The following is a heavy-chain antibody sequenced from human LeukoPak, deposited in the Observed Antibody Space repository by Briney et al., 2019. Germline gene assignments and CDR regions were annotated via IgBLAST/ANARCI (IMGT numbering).Heavy chain of an antibody. CDR1: GFTFSNYW. Sequence: PGGSLRLSCAASGFTFSNYWMIWVRQAPGKGLEWVANINREGSEKHYADSVNGRFTISRDNAKNSMFLQMNSLRADDTAMYYCVRDSGAYSSVYYDAFDFWGQGTVVTVSS. D-gene: IGHD5/OR15-5a*01. CDR3: VRDSGAYSSVYYDAFDF. CDR2: INREGSEK. J-gene: IGHJ3*01. V-gene: IGHV3-7*01.